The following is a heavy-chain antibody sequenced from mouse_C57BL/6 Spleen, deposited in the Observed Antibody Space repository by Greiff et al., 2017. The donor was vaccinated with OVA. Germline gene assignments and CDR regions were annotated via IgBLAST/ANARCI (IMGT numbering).Heavy chain of an antibody. CDR3: ARKGLIWYFDV. V-gene: IGHV1-61*01. CDR2: IYPSDSET. CDR1: GYTFTSYW. Sequence: VQLQQPGAELVRPGSSVKLSCKASGYTFTSYWMDWVKQRPGQGLEWIGNIYPSDSETHYNQKFKDKATLTVDKSSSTAYMQLSSLTSEDSAVYYCARKGLIWYFDVWGTGTTVTVSS. J-gene: IGHJ1*03. D-gene: IGHD3-1*01.